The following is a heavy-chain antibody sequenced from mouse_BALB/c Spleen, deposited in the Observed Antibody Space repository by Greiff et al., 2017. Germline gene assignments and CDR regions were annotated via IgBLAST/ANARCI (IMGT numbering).Heavy chain of an antibody. J-gene: IGHJ2*01. CDR1: GYTFTSYW. V-gene: IGHV1S22*01. CDR2: IYPGSGST. CDR3: TRSLGNYGY. D-gene: IGHD2-1*01. Sequence: LQQPGSELVRPGASVKLSCKASGYTFTSYWMHWVKQRPGQGLEWIGNIYPGSGSTNYDEKFKSKATLTVDTSSSTAYMQLSSLTSEDSAVYYCTRSLGNYGYWGQGTTLTVSS.